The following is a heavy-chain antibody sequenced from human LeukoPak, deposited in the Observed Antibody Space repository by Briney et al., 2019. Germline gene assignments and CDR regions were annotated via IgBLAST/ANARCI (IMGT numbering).Heavy chain of an antibody. D-gene: IGHD3/OR15-3a*01. CDR1: GYTFTSYG. Sequence: ASVKVSCKASGYTFTSYGISWVRQAPGQGLEWMGGIIPIFGTANYAQKFQGRVTITADESTSTAYMELSSLRSEDTAVYYCARPADRDWLWLAFDYWGQGTLVTASS. CDR3: ARPADRDWLWLAFDY. J-gene: IGHJ4*02. CDR2: IIPIFGTA. V-gene: IGHV1-69*13.